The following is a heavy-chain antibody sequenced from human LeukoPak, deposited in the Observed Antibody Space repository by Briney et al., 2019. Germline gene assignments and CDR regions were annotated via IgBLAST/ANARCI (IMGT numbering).Heavy chain of an antibody. J-gene: IGHJ4*02. Sequence: GGSLRLSCAASGFTFNRYAIHWVRQAPGKGLEWVTVISSDGNDQHFADSVKGRFTISRDNSKNTVFLQMNSLRIEDTAVYYCARDFDQGGADYYFAYWGQGTLVTVSS. CDR2: ISSDGNDQ. V-gene: IGHV3-30-3*01. D-gene: IGHD3-9*01. CDR1: GFTFNRYA. CDR3: ARDFDQGGADYYFAY.